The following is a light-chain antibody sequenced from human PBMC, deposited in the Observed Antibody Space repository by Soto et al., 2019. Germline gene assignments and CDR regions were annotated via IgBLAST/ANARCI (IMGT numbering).Light chain of an antibody. CDR1: SSDIGGFNY. CDR3: CSYTSTTTLVV. CDR2: VVN. Sequence: QSALTQPASVSGSPGQSITISCTGTSSDIGGFNYVSWYQQHPGKAPKLMIYVVNNRPSGVSDRFSGSKSGNTASLTISGLQAEDEAHYYCCSYTSTTTLVVFGGGTKVTVL. V-gene: IGLV2-14*01. J-gene: IGLJ3*02.